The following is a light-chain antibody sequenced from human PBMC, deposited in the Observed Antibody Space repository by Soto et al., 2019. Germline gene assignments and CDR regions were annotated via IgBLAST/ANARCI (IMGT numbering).Light chain of an antibody. Sequence: EIVLTQSAGALSLAPGERATLSCRASQRVSSSYLGWYQRKRGQAPRLRIYGACIRASCIPARFSGSGSWTEFTLTISSLQSEDFAVYYCQQYNTWPPITFGQGTRLEIK. CDR2: GAC. CDR3: QQYNTWPPIT. J-gene: IGKJ5*01. V-gene: IGKV3-15*01. CDR1: QRVSSSY.